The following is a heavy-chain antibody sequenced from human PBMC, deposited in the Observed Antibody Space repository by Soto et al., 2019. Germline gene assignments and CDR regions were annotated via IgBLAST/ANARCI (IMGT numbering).Heavy chain of an antibody. CDR3: AKRSGIAAAGTFDY. J-gene: IGHJ4*02. Sequence: GGSLGLSYATSGFTFSSYAMSWVRQAPGKGLEWVSAISGSGGSTYYADSVKGRFTISRDNSKNTLYLQMNSLRAEDTAVYYCAKRSGIAAAGTFDYWGQGTLVTVSS. CDR2: ISGSGGST. D-gene: IGHD6-13*01. V-gene: IGHV3-23*01. CDR1: GFTFSSYA.